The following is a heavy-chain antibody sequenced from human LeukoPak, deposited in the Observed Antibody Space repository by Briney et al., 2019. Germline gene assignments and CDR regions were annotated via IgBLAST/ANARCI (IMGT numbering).Heavy chain of an antibody. Sequence: GGSLRLSCAASGFTFSTYAMSWVRQAPGKGLEWVAAISGSGGSTYYADSVKGRFTISRDNSKNTLYLQMNSLRAEDTAVYYCAKVPGYDILTGYRGYYMDVWGKGTTVTVSS. CDR1: GFTFSTYA. CDR2: ISGSGGST. D-gene: IGHD3-9*01. J-gene: IGHJ6*03. V-gene: IGHV3-23*01. CDR3: AKVPGYDILTGYRGYYMDV.